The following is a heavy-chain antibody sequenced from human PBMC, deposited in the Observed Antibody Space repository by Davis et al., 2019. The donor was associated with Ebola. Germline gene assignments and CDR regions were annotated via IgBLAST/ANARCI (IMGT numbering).Heavy chain of an antibody. CDR3: AGGGPYYDILTGYYPFDY. J-gene: IGHJ4*02. Sequence: GGSLRLSCAASGFTFSSYSMNWVRQAPGKGLEWVSSISSSSSYIYYADSVKGRFTISRDNAKNSLYLQMNSLRAEDTAVYYCAGGGPYYDILTGYYPFDYWGQGTLVTVSS. D-gene: IGHD3-9*01. V-gene: IGHV3-21*01. CDR2: ISSSSSYI. CDR1: GFTFSSYS.